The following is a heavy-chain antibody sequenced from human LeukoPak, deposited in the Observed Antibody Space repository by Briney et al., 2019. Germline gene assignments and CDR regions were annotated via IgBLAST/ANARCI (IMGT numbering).Heavy chain of an antibody. D-gene: IGHD2-21*02. J-gene: IGHJ4*02. CDR2: IYSSGST. Sequence: SETLSLTCTVSGASISGYFWSWIRQPAGKGLEWIGRIYSSGSTHYNPSLKSRVTMSVAMSKNQFSLKLSSVTAADTALYYCATLRGASTAVFDSWGQGTLVTVS. V-gene: IGHV4-4*07. CDR3: ATLRGASTAVFDS. CDR1: GASISGYF.